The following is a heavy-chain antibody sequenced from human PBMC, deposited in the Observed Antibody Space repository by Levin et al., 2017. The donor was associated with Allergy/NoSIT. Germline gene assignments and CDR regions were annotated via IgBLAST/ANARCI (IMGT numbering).Heavy chain of an antibody. CDR1: GYTFTSYG. J-gene: IGHJ4*02. CDR2: ISAYNGNT. D-gene: IGHD6-6*01. Sequence: ASVKVSCKASGYTFTSYGISWVRQAPGQGLEWMGWISAYNGNTNYAQKLQGRVTMTTDTSTSTAYMELRSLRSDDTAVYYCARDVRASIAARPVDYWGQGTLVTVSS. CDR3: ARDVRASIAARPVDY. V-gene: IGHV1-18*01.